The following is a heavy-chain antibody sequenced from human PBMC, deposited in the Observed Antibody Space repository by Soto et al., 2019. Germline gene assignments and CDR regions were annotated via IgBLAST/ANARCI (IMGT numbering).Heavy chain of an antibody. V-gene: IGHV4-39*01. CDR1: GGSISSSSYY. Sequence: QLQLQESGPGLVKPSETLSLTCTVSGGSISSSSYYWGWIRQPPGKGLEWIGSIYYSGSSYYNPCINSRVTICVDTSKKQFALKLSSVTAANTAVYYCASGVASGVDYYYAMDVWGQGTTVTVSS. D-gene: IGHD3-3*01. CDR2: IYYSGSS. CDR3: ASGVASGVDYYYAMDV. J-gene: IGHJ6*02.